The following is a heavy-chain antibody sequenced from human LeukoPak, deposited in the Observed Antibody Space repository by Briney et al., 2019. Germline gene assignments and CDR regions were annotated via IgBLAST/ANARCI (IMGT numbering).Heavy chain of an antibody. D-gene: IGHD4-17*01. CDR1: GGSISSSSYY. V-gene: IGHV4-61*01. CDR3: ARLKATVSIHAYFDS. J-gene: IGHJ4*02. Sequence: SETLSLTCTVSGGSISSSSYYWTWIRQPPGKGLEWIGYIDHSGSTNYNPSLKSRVSISSDTSKNQFSLKLSSVTAADTAVYCCARLKATVSIHAYFDSWGQGTLVTVSS. CDR2: IDHSGST.